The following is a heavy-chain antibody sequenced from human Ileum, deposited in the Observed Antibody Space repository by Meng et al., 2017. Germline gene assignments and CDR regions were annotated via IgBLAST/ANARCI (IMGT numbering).Heavy chain of an antibody. D-gene: IGHD3-22*01. J-gene: IGHJ4*02. CDR1: GGSFSGYY. V-gene: IGHV4-34*01. CDR3: SRTSYYDNSGYYPG. CDR2: INHSGST. Sequence: VRLKTGGAGVLKPSETLSLTCAVYGGSFSGYYWSWIRQPPGKGLEWIGEINHSGSTNYNPSLKSRVTISVDTSKNQFSLKLSSVTAADTAVYYCSRTSYYDNSGYYPGWGQGTLVTVSS.